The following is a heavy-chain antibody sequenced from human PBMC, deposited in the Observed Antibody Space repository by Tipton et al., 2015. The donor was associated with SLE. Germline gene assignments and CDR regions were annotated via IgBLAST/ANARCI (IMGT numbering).Heavy chain of an antibody. V-gene: IGHV3-30*02. J-gene: IGHJ4*02. Sequence: SLRLSCAASGFTFSSHGMHWVRQAPGKGLEWVAFTRYDGKEKYYADSLKGRFTISRDNSKNTVYLQMNNLRVEDTAVYFCTKDPRAYSIPDYWGQGTLVTVSS. CDR3: TKDPRAYSIPDY. CDR1: GFTFSSHG. CDR2: TRYDGKEK. D-gene: IGHD1-26*01.